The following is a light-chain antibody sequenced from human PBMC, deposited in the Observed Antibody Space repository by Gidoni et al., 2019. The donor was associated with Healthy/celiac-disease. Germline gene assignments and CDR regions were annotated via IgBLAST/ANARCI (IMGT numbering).Light chain of an antibody. CDR1: QSVSSY. CDR3: QQRSNWPPLT. CDR2: DAS. Sequence: EIVLTQSPATLSLSPGEIATLSCRASQSVSSYLAWYQQKPGQAPRLLIYDASNRATGSGSETDGTLTISSLEPEDFAVYYCQQRSNWPPLTFXGXTKVEIK. V-gene: IGKV3-11*01. J-gene: IGKJ4*01.